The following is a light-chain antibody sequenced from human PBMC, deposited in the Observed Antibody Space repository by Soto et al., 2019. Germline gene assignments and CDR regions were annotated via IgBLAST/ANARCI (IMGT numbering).Light chain of an antibody. V-gene: IGLV1-44*01. CDR2: SNN. CDR3: AAWDDSLNAYV. J-gene: IGLJ1*01. Sequence: QSVLTQPPSASGTPGQRVTICCSGSSSNIGSNTVSWYQQLPGPAPKLLIYSNNQWPSGVPDRFSGSKSGTSASLAISGLQSEDEADYYCAAWDDSLNAYVFGTGTKVTVL. CDR1: SSNIGSNT.